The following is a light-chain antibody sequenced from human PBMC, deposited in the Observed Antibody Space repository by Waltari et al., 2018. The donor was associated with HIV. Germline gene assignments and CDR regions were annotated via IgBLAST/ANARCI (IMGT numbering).Light chain of an antibody. Sequence: QSALTQPASVSGSPGQSITISCTGTTSDVGGYNYVSWYQHHPGKAPRVIIYDVSNRPSGVSDRFAGSKSGNTASLTISGLQAEDEGDYFCSSYRNSTFYVFGNGTKVTVL. CDR3: SSYRNSTFYV. J-gene: IGLJ1*01. CDR2: DVS. V-gene: IGLV2-14*03. CDR1: TSDVGGYNY.